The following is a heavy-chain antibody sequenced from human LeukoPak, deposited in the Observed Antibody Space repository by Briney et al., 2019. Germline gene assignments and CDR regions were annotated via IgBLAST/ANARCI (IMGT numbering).Heavy chain of an antibody. J-gene: IGHJ4*02. CDR1: GFTFSSYA. CDR2: ISYDGSNK. V-gene: IGHV3-30*04. CDR3: VRDGAPGNYYDSSGYLTG. Sequence: GGSLRLSCAASGFTFSSYAMHWVRQAPGKGLEWVAVISYDGSNKYYADSVKGRFTISRDNSKNTLYLQMNSLRAEDTAVYYCVRDGAPGNYYDSSGYLTGWGQGTLVTVSS. D-gene: IGHD3-22*01.